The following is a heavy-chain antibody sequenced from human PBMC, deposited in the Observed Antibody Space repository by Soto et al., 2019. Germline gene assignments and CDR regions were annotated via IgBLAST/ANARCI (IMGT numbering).Heavy chain of an antibody. CDR1: GFAFSNAW. CDR2: IKSKADDESA. D-gene: IGHD3-10*01. CDR3: TPRITFFSVNNY. J-gene: IGHJ4*02. V-gene: IGHV3-15*07. Sequence: EVQLVRSGGGLVEPGGSLRLSCAASGFAFSNAWMSWVRQRPGKGLEWVGRIKSKADDESADYSAPVKGRFTISRDDSRNTLYLQMNSLKTEDTGVYYCTPRITFFSVNNYWGQGTLVTVSS.